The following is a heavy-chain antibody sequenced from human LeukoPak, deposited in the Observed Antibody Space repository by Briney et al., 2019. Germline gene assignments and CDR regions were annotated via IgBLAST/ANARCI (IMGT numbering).Heavy chain of an antibody. CDR2: VYYSGST. V-gene: IGHV4-61*01. Sequence: SETLSLTCTVSGGSISSSSYYWSWIRQPPGKGLEWIGYVYYSGSTNYNSSLKSRVTISVDTSKNQFSLKLTSVTTADTAVYYCARIPLSSGYRGYFDYWGQGTLVTVSS. CDR3: ARIPLSSGYRGYFDY. J-gene: IGHJ4*02. CDR1: GGSISSSSYY. D-gene: IGHD3-22*01.